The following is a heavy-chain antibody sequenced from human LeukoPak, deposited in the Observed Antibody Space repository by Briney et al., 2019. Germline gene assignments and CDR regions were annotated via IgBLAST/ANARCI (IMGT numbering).Heavy chain of an antibody. J-gene: IGHJ6*03. CDR2: MSPNSGNT. Sequence: ASVKVSCKASGYTFTSYDINWVRQATGQGLEWMGWMSPNSGNTGYAQKFQGRVTITRNTSISTAYMELSSLRSEDTAVYYCARVTVNENYYYHMDVWGKGTTVTVSS. D-gene: IGHD4-11*01. V-gene: IGHV1-8*03. CDR3: ARVTVNENYYYHMDV. CDR1: GYTFTSYD.